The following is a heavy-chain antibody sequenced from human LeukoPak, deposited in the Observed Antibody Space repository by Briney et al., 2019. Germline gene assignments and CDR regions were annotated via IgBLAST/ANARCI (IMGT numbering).Heavy chain of an antibody. Sequence: GRSLRLSCAASGFTFSSYGMHWVRQAPGKGLEWVAVIWYDGSNKYYADSVKGRFTISRDNSKNTLYLQMNSLRAEDTAVYYCARERHSSSWPHYGMDVWGKGTTVTVSS. D-gene: IGHD6-13*01. CDR2: IWYDGSNK. CDR3: ARERHSSSWPHYGMDV. J-gene: IGHJ6*04. V-gene: IGHV3-33*01. CDR1: GFTFSSYG.